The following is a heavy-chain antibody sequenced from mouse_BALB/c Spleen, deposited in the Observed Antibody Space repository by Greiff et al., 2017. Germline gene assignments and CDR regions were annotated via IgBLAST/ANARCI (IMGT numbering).Heavy chain of an antibody. CDR3: ASKGTNWEDYFDY. D-gene: IGHD4-1*01. CDR2: ISTYSGDA. CDR1: GYTFTDYA. V-gene: IGHV1S137*01. J-gene: IGHJ2*01. Sequence: VQLQQSGAELVRPGVSVMISCKGSGYTFTDYAMHWVKQSHAKSLEWIGVISTYSGDASYNQKFKGKATMTVDKSSSTAYMELARLTSEESAIYYSASKGTNWEDYFDYWGQGTTLTVTS.